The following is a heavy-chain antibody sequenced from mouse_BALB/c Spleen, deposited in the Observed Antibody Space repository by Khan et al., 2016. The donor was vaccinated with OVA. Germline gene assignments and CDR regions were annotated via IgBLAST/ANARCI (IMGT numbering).Heavy chain of an antibody. V-gene: IGHV1-69*02. Sequence: QVQLKQSGAELVKPGASVKLSCKASGYTFSSYWMHWVKQRPGQGLEWIGEIDPSDSHTNYNQKFKGKATLNVDKSSSTAYMHLSSLTSEDSPVYYCARSYYYGSSTWFAYWGQGTLVTVSA. CDR2: IDPSDSHT. CDR1: GYTFSSYW. J-gene: IGHJ3*01. D-gene: IGHD1-1*01. CDR3: ARSYYYGSSTWFAY.